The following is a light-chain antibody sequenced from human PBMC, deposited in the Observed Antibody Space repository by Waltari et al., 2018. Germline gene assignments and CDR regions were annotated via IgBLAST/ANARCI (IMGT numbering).Light chain of an antibody. CDR3: QQYGSSPWT. J-gene: IGKJ1*01. V-gene: IGKV3-20*01. CDR2: VAS. CDR1: QTVTINY. Sequence: EIVLTQSPGTLSLSPGERATLPCRASQTVTINYLAWYQQKPGQAPRLLIYVASHRATGIPDRFSGSGSGTDFTLTISRLEPEDSAVYYCQQYGSSPWTFGQGTKVEIK.